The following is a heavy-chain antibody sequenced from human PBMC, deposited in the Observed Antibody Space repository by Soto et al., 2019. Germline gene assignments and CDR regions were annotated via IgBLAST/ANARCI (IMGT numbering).Heavy chain of an antibody. CDR2: ISSSSSYI. Sequence: EVQLVESGGGLVKPGVSLGLSCAASGFTFSSYSMNWVRQAPGKGLEWVSSISSSSSYIYYADSVKGRFTISRDNAKNSLYLQMNSLRAEDTAVYYCARDQPGYSYGYGLGYWGQGTLVTVSS. D-gene: IGHD5-18*01. CDR1: GFTFSSYS. V-gene: IGHV3-21*01. J-gene: IGHJ4*02. CDR3: ARDQPGYSYGYGLGY.